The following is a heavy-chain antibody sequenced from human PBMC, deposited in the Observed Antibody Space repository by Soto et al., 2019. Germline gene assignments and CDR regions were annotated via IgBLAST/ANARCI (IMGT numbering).Heavy chain of an antibody. CDR2: IYYVGDT. J-gene: IGHJ6*02. D-gene: IGHD6-25*01. Sequence: TVSGGSIYTGDYYWSWIRQPPGKGLEWIGSIYYVGDTEYNPSLKSRLTMSVDTSKNQFSLRLTSVTAADTAVYYCARDPPVETGYFTGLDVWGQGTTVTVSS. CDR3: ARDPPVETGYFTGLDV. CDR1: GGSIYTGDYY. V-gene: IGHV4-30-4*01.